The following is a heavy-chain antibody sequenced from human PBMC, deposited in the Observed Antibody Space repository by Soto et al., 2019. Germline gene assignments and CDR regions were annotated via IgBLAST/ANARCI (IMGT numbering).Heavy chain of an antibody. CDR3: ARQGCRGGGSCYTDFDY. Sequence: SETLSLTCSVSGASISSNSYYWGWIRQPPGKGLEWIGTVYYSGNTYYNPSLKSRVTISVDTSKDQFSLNLSSVTAADTAVYYCARQGCRGGGSCYTDFDYWGQGTLVTVSS. J-gene: IGHJ4*02. V-gene: IGHV4-39*01. CDR2: VYYSGNT. CDR1: GASISSNSYY. D-gene: IGHD2-15*01.